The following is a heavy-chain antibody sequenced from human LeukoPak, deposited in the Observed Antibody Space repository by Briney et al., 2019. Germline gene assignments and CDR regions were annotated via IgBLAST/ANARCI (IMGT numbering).Heavy chain of an antibody. V-gene: IGHV3-74*01. D-gene: IGHD3/OR15-3a*01. CDR3: ARGAWTAYYFDY. J-gene: IGHJ4*02. CDR1: GFTFSSYYW. Sequence: GGSLRLSCAASGFTFSSYYWMHWVRQAPGKGLVWVSRIKGDEITTNYADSVKGRFTISRDNAKNTLYLQMNSLRAEDTAVYYCARGAWTAYYFDYWGQGTLVTVSS. CDR2: IKGDEITT.